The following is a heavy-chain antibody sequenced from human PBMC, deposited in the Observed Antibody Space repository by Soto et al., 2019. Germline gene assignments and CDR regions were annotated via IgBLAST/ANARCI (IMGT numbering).Heavy chain of an antibody. V-gene: IGHV1-8*01. CDR1: GYTFTSYD. J-gene: IGHJ4*02. Sequence: QVQLVQSGAEVKKPGASVKVSCKASGYTFTSYDINWVRQATGQGLEWMGWMNPNSGNTGYAQKFQGRVTMTRNTSIGTAYMELSSLRSEDTAVYYCARDPYSSSSGGAPGFDYWGQGTLVTVSS. CDR2: MNPNSGNT. CDR3: ARDPYSSSSGGAPGFDY. D-gene: IGHD6-6*01.